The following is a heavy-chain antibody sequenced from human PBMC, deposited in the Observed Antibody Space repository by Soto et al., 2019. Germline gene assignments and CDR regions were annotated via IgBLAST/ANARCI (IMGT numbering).Heavy chain of an antibody. D-gene: IGHD3-3*01. CDR3: ARGKVDYDFWSGYFYFDY. J-gene: IGHJ4*02. CDR1: GGSFSDYY. V-gene: IGHV4-34*01. CDR2: INHSGST. Sequence: QVQLQQWGAGLLKPSETLSLTCAIYGGSFSDYYWSWIRQPPGKGLEWIGEINHSGSTNYNPSLKSRVTISVETSKNQFSLKLSSVTAADTAVYYCARGKVDYDFWSGYFYFDYWGQGTLVTVSS.